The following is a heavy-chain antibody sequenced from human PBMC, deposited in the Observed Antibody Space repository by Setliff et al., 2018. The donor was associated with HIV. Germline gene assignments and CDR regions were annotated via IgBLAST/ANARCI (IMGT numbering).Heavy chain of an antibody. Sequence: GSLRLSCAASGFTFSGSAIHWVRQAPGKGLEWVGRIRSKDNSYATTYPASLKGRFTIPRDDLKNTAYLQMYSLKTEDTAVYYCTRRLIDTYYYESGTYPSMDVWGKGTTVTVSS. V-gene: IGHV3-73*01. CDR2: IRSKDNSYAT. CDR3: TRRLIDTYYYESGTYPSMDV. J-gene: IGHJ6*03. D-gene: IGHD3-10*01. CDR1: GFTFSGSA.